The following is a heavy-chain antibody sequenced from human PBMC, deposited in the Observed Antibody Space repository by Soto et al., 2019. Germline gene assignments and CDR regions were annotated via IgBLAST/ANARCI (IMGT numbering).Heavy chain of an antibody. J-gene: IGHJ4*02. CDR3: ARNRFGVSFDY. CDR2: INHSGST. Sequence: SSETLSLTCAVYGGSFSGYYWSWIRQPPGKGLEWIGEINHSGSTNYNPSLKSRDTISVDTSKNQFSLKLSSVTAADTAVYYCARNRFGVSFDYWGQGTLVTVSS. D-gene: IGHD3-10*01. CDR1: GGSFSGYY. V-gene: IGHV4-34*01.